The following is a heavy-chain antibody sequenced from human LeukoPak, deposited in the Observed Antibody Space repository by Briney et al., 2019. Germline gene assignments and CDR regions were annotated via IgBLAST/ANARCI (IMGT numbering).Heavy chain of an antibody. V-gene: IGHV3-23*01. D-gene: IGHD5-24*01. J-gene: IGHJ6*02. Sequence: RTGGSLRLSCAASGFTFSSYAMSWVRQAPGKGLEWVSGISDSGGSTYYTDAVKGRFTISRDNSKNTLYLQMNSLRAEDTAVYYCAGRDKGYYYGMDVWGQGTTVTVSS. CDR3: AGRDKGYYYGMDV. CDR1: GFTFSSYA. CDR2: ISDSGGST.